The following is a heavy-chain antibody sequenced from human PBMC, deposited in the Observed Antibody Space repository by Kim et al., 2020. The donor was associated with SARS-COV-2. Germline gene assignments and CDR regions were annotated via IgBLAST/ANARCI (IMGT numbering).Heavy chain of an antibody. CDR3: VRNYNYVYDN. V-gene: IGHV3-74*03. Sequence: GGSLRLSCAASGFTFSNYWMYWVRQAPGKGLVWVSHIDRDGRSTKYADSVKGRFTISRDNAKNTLYLQVDSLRAEDTAIYYCVRNYNYVYDNWGQGILVTVSS. J-gene: IGHJ4*02. D-gene: IGHD3-16*01. CDR1: GFTFSNYW. CDR2: IDRDGRST.